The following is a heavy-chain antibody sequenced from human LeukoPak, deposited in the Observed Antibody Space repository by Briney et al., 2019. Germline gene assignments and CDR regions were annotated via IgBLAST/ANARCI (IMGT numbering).Heavy chain of an antibody. CDR1: GFIFGRDS. D-gene: IGHD2-2*02. V-gene: IGHV3-48*01. J-gene: IGHJ4*02. CDR2: ISRDSDIR. Sequence: GGSQRLSCAASGFIFGRDSMNWVRQAPGRGLEWISYISRDSDIRYYADSVRGRFHISRDNARNSLYLQMNSLRAEDTAVYYCAVDRGYCSSTSCYTSRGFDYWGQGTLVTVSS. CDR3: AVDRGYCSSTSCYTSRGFDY.